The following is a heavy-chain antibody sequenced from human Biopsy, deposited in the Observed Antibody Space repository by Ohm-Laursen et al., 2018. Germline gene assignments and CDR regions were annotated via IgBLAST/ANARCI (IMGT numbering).Heavy chain of an antibody. Sequence: TLSLTCTVSGGSMSSYYWTWIRQPPGKGLEWIGNIYNSGSTNYNPSLKSRVTISVDTSKNQFSLRLNSVTAADTAVYYCARATNSTGWPYYYFYGMDVWGQGTTVTVSS. J-gene: IGHJ6*02. CDR2: IYNSGST. D-gene: IGHD2/OR15-2a*01. V-gene: IGHV4-59*01. CDR3: ARATNSTGWPYYYFYGMDV. CDR1: GGSMSSYY.